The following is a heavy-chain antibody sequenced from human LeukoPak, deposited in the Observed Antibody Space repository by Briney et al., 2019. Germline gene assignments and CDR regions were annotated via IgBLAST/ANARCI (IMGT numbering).Heavy chain of an antibody. CDR1: GFTFSSYA. CDR2: ISSNGGST. J-gene: IGHJ4*02. Sequence: GGSLRLSCAASGFTFSSYAMHWVRQAPGKGLEYVSAISSNGGSTYYANSVKGRFTISRDNSKNTLYLQMGSLRAEDMAVYYGSRSFAGSKAFDYWGQGTLVTVSS. CDR3: SRSFAGSKAFDY. D-gene: IGHD3-10*01. V-gene: IGHV3-64*01.